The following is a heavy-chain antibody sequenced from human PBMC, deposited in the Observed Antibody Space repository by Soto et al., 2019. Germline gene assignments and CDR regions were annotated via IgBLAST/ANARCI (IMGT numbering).Heavy chain of an antibody. J-gene: IGHJ3*02. CDR3: AAYRRRYDADYYYDSSGYFDAFDI. CDR1: GGSISSGGYY. Sequence: TSETLSLTCTVSGGSISSGGYYWSWIRQHPGKGLEWIGYIYYSGSTYYNPSLKSRVTISVDMSKNQFSLKLSSVTAADTAVYYCAAYRRRYDADYYYDSSGYFDAFDIWGQGTMVTVSS. D-gene: IGHD3-22*01. CDR2: IYYSGST. V-gene: IGHV4-31*03.